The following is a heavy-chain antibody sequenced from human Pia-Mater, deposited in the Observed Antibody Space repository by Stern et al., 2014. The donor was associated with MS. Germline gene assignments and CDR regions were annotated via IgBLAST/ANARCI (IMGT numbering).Heavy chain of an antibody. CDR3: ARQTTGWYSDY. V-gene: IGHV5-51*01. D-gene: IGHD6-19*01. Sequence: VQLGQSGTEVRKPGESLKISCKGSGYNFNIYWIAWVRQMPGKGVEWMGIIYPGDSDTRYSPSFQGHVTFSVDKSISTAYLHLSGLNASDTAMYYCARQTTGWYSDYWGQGTLVAVSS. J-gene: IGHJ4*02. CDR1: GYNFNIYW. CDR2: IYPGDSDT.